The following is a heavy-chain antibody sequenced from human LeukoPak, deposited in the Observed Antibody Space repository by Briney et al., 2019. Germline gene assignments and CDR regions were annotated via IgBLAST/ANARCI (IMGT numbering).Heavy chain of an antibody. J-gene: IGHJ4*02. Sequence: ASVKVSCKASGYTFTGYYIHWVRQAPGQGLEWMGRINPNSGGANYAQKFQGRVTMTRDTSINTAYMELSRLRSDDTAVYYCARGERGVIVYDGDYWGQGTLVTVSS. CDR3: ARGERGVIVYDGDY. D-gene: IGHD3-10*01. V-gene: IGHV1-2*06. CDR2: INPNSGGA. CDR1: GYTFTGYY.